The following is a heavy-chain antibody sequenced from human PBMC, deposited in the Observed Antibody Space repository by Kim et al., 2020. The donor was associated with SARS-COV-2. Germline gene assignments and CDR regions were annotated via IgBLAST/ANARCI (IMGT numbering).Heavy chain of an antibody. Sequence: ASVKVSCKASGYTFTSYAMHWVRQAPGQGLEWMGWINAGNGNTKYSQRFQGRVTITRDTSASTAYMELSSLTSEDTAVYYCARVPGIAVAGTFLDYEGQG. CDR3: ARVPGIAVAGTFLDY. J-gene: IGHJ4*02. D-gene: IGHD6-19*01. CDR2: INAGNGNT. CDR1: GYTFTSYA. V-gene: IGHV1-3*01.